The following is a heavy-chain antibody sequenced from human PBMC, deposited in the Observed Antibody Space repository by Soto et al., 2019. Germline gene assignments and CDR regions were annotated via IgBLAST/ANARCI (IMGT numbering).Heavy chain of an antibody. V-gene: IGHV1-69*12. D-gene: IGHD5-12*01. Sequence: QVQLVQSGAEVKKPGSSVKVSCKASGGTFSSYAISWVRQAPGQGLEWMGGIIPIFGTANYAQKFQGRVTIXAXEXXSTAYMELSSLRSEDTAVYYCARSVAKYYYYGMDVWGQGTTVTVSS. CDR3: ARSVAKYYYYGMDV. J-gene: IGHJ6*02. CDR2: IIPIFGTA. CDR1: GGTFSSYA.